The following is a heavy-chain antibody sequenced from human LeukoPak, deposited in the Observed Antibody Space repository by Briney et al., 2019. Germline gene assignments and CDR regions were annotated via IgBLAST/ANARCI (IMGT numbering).Heavy chain of an antibody. CDR2: INPNSGGT. CDR3: ARDPLSSSASCRIFDY. CDR1: GYTFTGYY. J-gene: IGHJ4*02. D-gene: IGHD2-2*01. V-gene: IGHV1-2*02. Sequence: ASVKVSCKASGYTFTGYYRHWVRQAPGQGLEWMGWINPNSGGTNYAQKFQGRVTMTRDTSISTAYMELSRLRFDDTALYYCARDPLSSSASCRIFDYWGQGTLVTVSS.